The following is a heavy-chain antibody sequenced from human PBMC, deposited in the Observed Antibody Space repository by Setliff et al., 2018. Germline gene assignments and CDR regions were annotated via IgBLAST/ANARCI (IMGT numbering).Heavy chain of an antibody. V-gene: IGHV1-18*01. CDR1: GYTFTSYG. J-gene: IGHJ4*02. CDR3: ARGAPGRYCSGGSCSYFDY. D-gene: IGHD2-15*01. CDR2: ISAYNGNT. Sequence: GASVKVSCKASGYTFTSYGISWVRQAPGQGLEWMGWISAYNGNTNYAQKLQGRVTMTTDTSTSTAYMELRSLRSEDTAVYYCARGAPGRYCSGGSCSYFDYWGQGILVTVSS.